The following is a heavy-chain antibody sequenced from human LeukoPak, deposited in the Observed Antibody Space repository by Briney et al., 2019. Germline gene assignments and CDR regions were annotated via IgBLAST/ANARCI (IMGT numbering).Heavy chain of an antibody. CDR3: ARIMARFLMRWAVVLPAYYMDV. V-gene: IGHV4-34*01. Sequence: SETLSLTCAVYGGSFSGYYWSWIRQPPGKGLEWIGEINHSGSTNYNPSLKSRVTISVDTSKNQFSLKLSSVTAADTAVYYCARIMARFLMRWAVVLPAYYMDVWGKGTTVTVSS. J-gene: IGHJ6*03. CDR2: INHSGST. D-gene: IGHD3-3*01. CDR1: GGSFSGYY.